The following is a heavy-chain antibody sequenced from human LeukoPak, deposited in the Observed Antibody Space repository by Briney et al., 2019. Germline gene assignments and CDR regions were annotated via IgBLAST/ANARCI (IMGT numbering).Heavy chain of an antibody. D-gene: IGHD2-15*01. V-gene: IGHV4-59*01. J-gene: IGHJ4*02. CDR2: IYYSGST. CDR1: GGSISSYY. Sequence: SETLSLTCTVSGGSISSYYWSWIRQPPGKGLEWIGYIYYSGSTNYNPSLKSRVTISVDTSKNQFSLKLSSVTAADTAVYYCARDRGSGYFDYWGQGTLVTFSS. CDR3: ARDRGSGYFDY.